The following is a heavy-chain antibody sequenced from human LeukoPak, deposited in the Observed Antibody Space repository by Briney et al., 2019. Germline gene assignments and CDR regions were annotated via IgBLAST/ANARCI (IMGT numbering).Heavy chain of an antibody. V-gene: IGHV3-21*01. CDR2: ISSSSSYI. CDR3: ARDGDTVLTRGYYYYMDV. J-gene: IGHJ6*03. Sequence: GGSLRLSCAASGFTFSSYTMNWVRQAPGKGLEWVSSISSSSSYIYYVDSVKGRFTISRDNAKKSLHLQMNSLRAEDTALYYCARDGDTVLTRGYYYYMDVWGKGTTVTVSS. D-gene: IGHD4-23*01. CDR1: GFTFSSYT.